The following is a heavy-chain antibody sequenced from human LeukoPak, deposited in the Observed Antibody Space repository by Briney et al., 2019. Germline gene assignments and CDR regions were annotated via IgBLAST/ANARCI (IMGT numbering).Heavy chain of an antibody. D-gene: IGHD2/OR15-2a*01. CDR2: MYDSGST. J-gene: IGHJ6*03. CDR3: AKDGFPQSDYYMDV. CDR1: GGSINSSNYY. V-gene: IGHV4-39*02. Sequence: PSETLSLTCTVSGGSINSSNYYWGWIRQPPGKGLEWIGSMYDSGSTYYNPSLKSRVTISIDTSKNQFSLKLTSVTAADTAVYYCAKDGFPQSDYYMDVWGKGTTVIVSS.